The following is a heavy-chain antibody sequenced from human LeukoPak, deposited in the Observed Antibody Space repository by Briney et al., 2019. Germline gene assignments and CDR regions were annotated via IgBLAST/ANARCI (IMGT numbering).Heavy chain of an antibody. J-gene: IGHJ3*02. D-gene: IGHD1-26*01. Sequence: ASVKVSCKASGYTFTSYYMHWVRQAPGQGLEWMGIINPSGGSTSYAQKFQGRVTMTRDTSTSTVYMELSSLRSEDAAVYYCAKAPGRYPDAFDIWGQGTMVTVSS. CDR3: AKAPGRYPDAFDI. V-gene: IGHV1-46*01. CDR1: GYTFTSYY. CDR2: INPSGGST.